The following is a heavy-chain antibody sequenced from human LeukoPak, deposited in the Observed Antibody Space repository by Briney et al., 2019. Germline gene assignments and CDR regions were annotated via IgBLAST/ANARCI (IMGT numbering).Heavy chain of an antibody. CDR3: ASVPRGGKSTRDY. CDR1: GGSFSGYY. V-gene: IGHV4-34*01. D-gene: IGHD4-23*01. CDR2: INHSGST. Sequence: SETLSLTCAVYGGSFSGYYWSWIRQPPGKGLEWIGEINHSGSTNYNPSLKSRVTISVDTSKNQFSLKLSSVTAADTAVYYCASVPRGGKSTRDYWGQGTLVPVSS. J-gene: IGHJ4*02.